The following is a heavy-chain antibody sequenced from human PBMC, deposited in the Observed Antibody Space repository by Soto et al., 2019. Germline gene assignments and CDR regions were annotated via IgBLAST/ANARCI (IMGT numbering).Heavy chain of an antibody. CDR3: PIHELDSSSSRYSYYYYMDV. V-gene: IGHV4-34*01. D-gene: IGHD6-6*01. Sequence: PSETLSLTCAVYGGSFSGYYWSWIRQPPGKGLEWIGEINHSGSTNYNPSLKSRGTISVDTSKNQFSLTLSSVPAADTAVYYCPIHELDSSSSRYSYYYYMDVWGKGTTVTVSS. CDR1: GGSFSGYY. CDR2: INHSGST. J-gene: IGHJ6*03.